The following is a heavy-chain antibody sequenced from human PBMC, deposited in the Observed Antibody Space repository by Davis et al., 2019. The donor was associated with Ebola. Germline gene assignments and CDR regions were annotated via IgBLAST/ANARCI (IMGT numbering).Heavy chain of an antibody. D-gene: IGHD3-10*01. J-gene: IGHJ4*01. CDR1: GFTFSSYV. CDR3: ARKTESDY. V-gene: IGHV3-30-3*01. CDR2: ISYDGSNK. Sequence: GGSLRLSCAASGFTFSSYVMHWVRQAPGKGLEWVAVISYDGSNKYYADSVKGRFTISRDNSKNTLYLQMNSLRAEDTAVYYCARKTESDYWGHGTLVTVSS.